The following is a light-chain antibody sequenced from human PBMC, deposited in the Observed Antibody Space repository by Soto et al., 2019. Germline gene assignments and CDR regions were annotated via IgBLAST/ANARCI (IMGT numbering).Light chain of an antibody. CDR1: QSIRTD. V-gene: IGKV3D-15*01. J-gene: IGKJ1*01. CDR3: QQRSNWQRT. Sequence: DIVMTQSPATLPVSPGERATLSCRASQSIRTDLAWYQQKSGQGPRLLIYDASTRATGIPARFSGSGSGTEFTLTISSLQSEDFAVYYCQQRSNWQRTFGQGTKVEIK. CDR2: DAS.